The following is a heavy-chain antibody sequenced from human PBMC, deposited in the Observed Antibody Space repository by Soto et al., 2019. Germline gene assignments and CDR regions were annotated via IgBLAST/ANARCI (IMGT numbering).Heavy chain of an antibody. Sequence: EVQLVESGGGLVQPGGSLRLSCAASGFTFSGYWMTWVRQAPGKGLEWVANIKEDGSEKNYVDSVKGRFTISRDNAKNSLYLQMNSLRAEDTAVYYCAHGGSESDYWGQGTLVTVSS. J-gene: IGHJ4*02. CDR2: IKEDGSEK. CDR3: AHGGSESDY. D-gene: IGHD3-16*01. CDR1: GFTFSGYW. V-gene: IGHV3-7*01.